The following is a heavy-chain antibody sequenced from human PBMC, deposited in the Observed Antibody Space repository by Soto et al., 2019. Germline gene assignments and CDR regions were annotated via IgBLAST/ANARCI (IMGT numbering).Heavy chain of an antibody. CDR3: ARHEVTSGWYFDY. CDR2: VYYSGST. Sequence: QLQLQESGPGLVKPSETLSLTCTVSGVSISSSSYYWGWIRQPPGKGLEWTGSVYYSGSTYYNPSRKSRVTISVDTSKNQFSLKLSAVTAADTAVYYCARHEVTSGWYFDYWGQGTLVTVAS. D-gene: IGHD6-19*01. J-gene: IGHJ4*02. CDR1: GVSISSSSYY. V-gene: IGHV4-39*01.